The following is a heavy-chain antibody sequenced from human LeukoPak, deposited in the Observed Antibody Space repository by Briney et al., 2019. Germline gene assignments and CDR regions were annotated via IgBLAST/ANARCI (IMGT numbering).Heavy chain of an antibody. CDR1: GGTFSSYA. V-gene: IGHV1-69*13. CDR2: IIPIFGTA. Sequence: SVKVSCKASGGTFSSYAISWVRQAPGQGLEWMGGIIPIFGTANYAQKFQGRVTITADESTSTAYTELSSLRSEDTAVYYCARVSPSPVPEYYFDYWGQGTLVTVSS. CDR3: ARVSPSPVPEYYFDY. J-gene: IGHJ4*02.